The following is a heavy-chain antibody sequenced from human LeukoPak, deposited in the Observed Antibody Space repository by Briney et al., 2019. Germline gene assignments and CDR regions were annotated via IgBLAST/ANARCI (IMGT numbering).Heavy chain of an antibody. Sequence: GGSLRLSCAASGFIFSSYGMHWVRQAPDKGLEWVAFIRYDGSRKYYADSVKGRFTISRGNSKNTLYLQMNSLRAEDTAMYYCAKDGSSSWYPRYYMDVWGKGTTVTVSS. D-gene: IGHD6-13*01. V-gene: IGHV3-30*02. CDR2: IRYDGSRK. J-gene: IGHJ6*03. CDR3: AKDGSSSWYPRYYMDV. CDR1: GFIFSSYG.